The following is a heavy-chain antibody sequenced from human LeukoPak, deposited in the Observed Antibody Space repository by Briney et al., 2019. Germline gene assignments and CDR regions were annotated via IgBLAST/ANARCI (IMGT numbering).Heavy chain of an antibody. V-gene: IGHV4-59*08. CDR1: GGSTSSDY. D-gene: IGHD3-16*01. CDR3: ARLKLGAYFDL. CDR2: AYNSRDT. Sequence: PSETLSLTCTVSGGSTSSDYWSWIRQSPGKGLEWVGYAYNSRDTGKNPSLKSRVTILLDTSKNQCSLKLTSVSAADTAVYYCARLKLGAYFDLWGRGTLVTVSS. J-gene: IGHJ2*01.